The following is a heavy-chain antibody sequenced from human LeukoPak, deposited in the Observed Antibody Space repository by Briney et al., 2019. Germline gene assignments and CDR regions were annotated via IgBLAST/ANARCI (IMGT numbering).Heavy chain of an antibody. Sequence: GGSLRLSCAASGFTFSSYAMSWVRQARGKGLEWVSAISGGGDSTYYADSVKGRFTISRGNSKNTLYLQMNSLRVEDTAVYYCSGHFYDTSGPSAFDIWGQGTMVTVSS. V-gene: IGHV3-23*01. CDR3: SGHFYDTSGPSAFDI. CDR2: ISGGGDST. CDR1: GFTFSSYA. D-gene: IGHD3-22*01. J-gene: IGHJ3*02.